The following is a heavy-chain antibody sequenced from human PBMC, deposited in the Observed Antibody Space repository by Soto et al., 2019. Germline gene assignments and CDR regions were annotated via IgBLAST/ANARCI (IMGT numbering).Heavy chain of an antibody. CDR2: ISGSGGST. CDR1: GFTFRSYA. D-gene: IGHD1-1*01. J-gene: IGHJ6*02. Sequence: GGSLRLSCAASGFTFRSYAMSWVRQAPGKGLEWVSGISGSGGSTYYADSVKGRFTISRDNSKNTLYLQMNSLRVEDTAVYYCAKGSGLEPNYYGMDVWGQGTTVTVSS. V-gene: IGHV3-23*01. CDR3: AKGSGLEPNYYGMDV.